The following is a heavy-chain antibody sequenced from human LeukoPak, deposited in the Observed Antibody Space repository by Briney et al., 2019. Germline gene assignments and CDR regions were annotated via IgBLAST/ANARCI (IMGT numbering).Heavy chain of an antibody. Sequence: GGTLRLSCAASGFTFSSYGMGWVRQAPGKGLQWVSAISGSGGSTYYADSVKGRFTISRDNSKNTLYLQMNSLRAEDTAVYYCAKAGDNSGNYGAFDIWGQGTMVTVSS. J-gene: IGHJ3*02. CDR1: GFTFSSYG. CDR3: AKAGDNSGNYGAFDI. D-gene: IGHD3-22*01. CDR2: ISGSGGST. V-gene: IGHV3-23*01.